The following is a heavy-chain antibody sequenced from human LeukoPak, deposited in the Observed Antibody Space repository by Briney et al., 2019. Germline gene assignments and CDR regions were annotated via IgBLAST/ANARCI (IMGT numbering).Heavy chain of an antibody. V-gene: IGHV4-59*01. D-gene: IGHD5-24*01. Sequence: SETLSLTCTVSGGSINDYYWSWLRQPPGKGLEWVGYIYYSGSTNYNPSLKSRVTISVDTSKNQFSLKLSSVTAADPAVYYFXXXXGRDGYNSGFDYWGQGTLVTVSS. CDR1: GGSINDYY. J-gene: IGHJ4*02. CDR3: XXXXGRDGYNSGFDY. CDR2: IYYSGST.